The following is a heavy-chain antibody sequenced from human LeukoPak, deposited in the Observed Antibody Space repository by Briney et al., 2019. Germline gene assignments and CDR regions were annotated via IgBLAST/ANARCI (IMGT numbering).Heavy chain of an antibody. CDR2: ISGSGGST. CDR1: GFTFSSYA. CDR3: AKTYYDFWRLVYYYYYMDV. D-gene: IGHD3-3*01. Sequence: PGGSLRLSCAASGFTFSSYAMSWVRQAPGKGLEWVSAISGSGGSTYYADSVKGRFTISRDNSKNTLYLQMNSLRAEDTAVYYCAKTYYDFWRLVYYYYYMDVWGKGTTVTVSS. J-gene: IGHJ6*03. V-gene: IGHV3-23*01.